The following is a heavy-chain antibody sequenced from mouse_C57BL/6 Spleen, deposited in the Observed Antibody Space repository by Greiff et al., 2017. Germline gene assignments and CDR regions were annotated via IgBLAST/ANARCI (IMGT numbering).Heavy chain of an antibody. CDR3: ARGHYGNYDYFDY. CDR1: GYTFADYN. V-gene: IGHV1-18*01. Sequence: VQLQQSGPELVKPGASVKIPCKASGYTFADYNMDWVKQSHGKSLEWIGDINPNNGGTIYNQKFKGKATLTVDKSSSTAYMELRSLTSEDTAVYYCARGHYGNYDYFDYWGQGTTLTVSS. D-gene: IGHD2-1*01. J-gene: IGHJ2*01. CDR2: INPNNGGT.